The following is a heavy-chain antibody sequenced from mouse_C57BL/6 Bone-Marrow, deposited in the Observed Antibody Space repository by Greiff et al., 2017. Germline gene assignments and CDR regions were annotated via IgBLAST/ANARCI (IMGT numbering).Heavy chain of an antibody. J-gene: IGHJ4*01. D-gene: IGHD2-3*01. CDR2: ISPRSGNT. CDR3: ARGNDGYRTFAIDY. Sequence: VTLKESGAELARPGASVKLSCKASGYTFTSYGISWVKQRTGQGLAWIGEISPRSGNTYYNAKFKGKATLTADKSSSPAYMELRSLTSEDSSVYFCARGNDGYRTFAIDYWGQGTSVTVSS. CDR1: GYTFTSYG. V-gene: IGHV1-81*01.